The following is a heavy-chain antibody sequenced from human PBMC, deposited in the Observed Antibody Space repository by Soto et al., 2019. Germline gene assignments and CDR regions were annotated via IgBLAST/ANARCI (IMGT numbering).Heavy chain of an antibody. Sequence: RRLSCAASGFTFSSYSMNWVRQAPGKGLEWVSSISSSSSYIYYADPVKGRFTISRDNAKNSLYLQMNSLRAEDTAVYYCARSRIDYWGQGTLVTVSS. CDR1: GFTFSSYS. V-gene: IGHV3-21*01. CDR2: ISSSSSYI. CDR3: ARSRIDY. J-gene: IGHJ4*02.